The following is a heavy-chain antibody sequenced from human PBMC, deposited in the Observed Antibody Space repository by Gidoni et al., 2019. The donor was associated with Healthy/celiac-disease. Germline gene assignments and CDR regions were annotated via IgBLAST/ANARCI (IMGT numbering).Heavy chain of an antibody. CDR3: ARHRTYYDFWSGQTDY. Sequence: EVQLVQSGAEVKKPGESLKISCKGSGYSFTSYWIGWVRQLPGKGLEWMGIIYPGDSDTRYSPSVQGQVTISADKSISTAYLQWSSLKASDTAMYYCARHRTYYDFWSGQTDYWGQGTLVTVSS. D-gene: IGHD3-3*01. J-gene: IGHJ4*02. V-gene: IGHV5-51*01. CDR2: IYPGDSDT. CDR1: GYSFTSYW.